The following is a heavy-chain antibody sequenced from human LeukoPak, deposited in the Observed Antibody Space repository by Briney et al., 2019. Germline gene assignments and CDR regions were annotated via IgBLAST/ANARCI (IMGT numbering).Heavy chain of an antibody. V-gene: IGHV3-30*02. CDR2: TRFDESYS. CDR1: GFIVSDYG. Sequence: PGGSLRLSCVASGFIVSDYGMHWVRQAPGKGLEWVAFTRFDESYSYYVQSVRGRFSISRDNAQNTLYLHMNNLRSEDAAVYYCAKDRPRIAVTGSVFDYWGQGTLVTVSS. CDR3: AKDRPRIAVTGSVFDY. J-gene: IGHJ4*02. D-gene: IGHD6-19*01.